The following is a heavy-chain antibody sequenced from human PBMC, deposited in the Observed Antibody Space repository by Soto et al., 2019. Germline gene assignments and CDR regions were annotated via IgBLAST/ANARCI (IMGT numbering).Heavy chain of an antibody. V-gene: IGHV4-31*03. CDR3: ARGSGVTMGFVIDY. D-gene: IGHD4-17*01. Sequence: PSETLSLTCTVSGGSISSSSYYWGWIRQPPGKGLEWIGYIYYSGSTYYNPSLKSRVTISVDTSKNQFSLKLSSVTAADTAVYYCARGSGVTMGFVIDYWGQGTLVTVSS. J-gene: IGHJ4*02. CDR2: IYYSGST. CDR1: GGSISSSSYY.